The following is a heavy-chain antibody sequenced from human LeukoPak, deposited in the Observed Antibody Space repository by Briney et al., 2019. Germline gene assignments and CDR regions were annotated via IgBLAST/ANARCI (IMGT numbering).Heavy chain of an antibody. CDR3: AKAPKYLAAAGSFDS. CDR1: GFTFSSYG. Sequence: SGESLRLSCAASGFTFSSYGMHWVRQAPGKGLEWVAVIWYDESNKYYADSVKGRFTISRDNSKNTLYLQMNSLRAEDTAVYYCAKAPKYLAAAGSFDSWGQGTLVTVSS. V-gene: IGHV3-30*02. D-gene: IGHD6-13*01. CDR2: IWYDESNK. J-gene: IGHJ4*02.